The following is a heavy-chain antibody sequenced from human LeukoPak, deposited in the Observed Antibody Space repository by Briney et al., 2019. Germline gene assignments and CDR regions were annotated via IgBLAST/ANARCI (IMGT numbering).Heavy chain of an antibody. J-gene: IGHJ6*02. CDR3: ARGGNIVVVVAATPSYYYYGMDV. CDR1: GHTFTGYY. CDR2: INPNSGGT. D-gene: IGHD2-15*01. V-gene: IGHV1-2*02. Sequence: ASVKVSCKASGHTFTGYYMHWVRQAPGQGLEWMGWINPNSGGTNYAQKFQGRVTMTRDTSISTAYMELSRLRSDDTAVYYCARGGNIVVVVAATPSYYYYGMDVWGQGTTVTVSS.